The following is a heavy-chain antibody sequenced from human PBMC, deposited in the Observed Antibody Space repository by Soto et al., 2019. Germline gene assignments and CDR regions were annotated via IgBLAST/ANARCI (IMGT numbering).Heavy chain of an antibody. CDR2: ISGSGGST. CDR1: GFTFSSYA. V-gene: IGHV3-23*01. D-gene: IGHD3-3*01. J-gene: IGHJ4*02. Sequence: GGSLRFSCAASGFTFSSYAMSWVRQAPGKGLEWVSAISGSGGSTYYADSVKGRFTISRDNSKNTLYLQMNSLRAEDTAVYYCAKEISITIFGVVIRGYFDYWGQGTLVTVSS. CDR3: AKEISITIFGVVIRGYFDY.